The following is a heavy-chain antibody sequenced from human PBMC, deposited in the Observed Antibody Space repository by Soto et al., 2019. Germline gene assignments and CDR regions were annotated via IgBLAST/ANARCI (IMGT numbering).Heavy chain of an antibody. CDR1: GFTFSSYA. CDR3: AKLNTPGIAAAGINFDY. Sequence: SLRLSCAASGFTFSSYAMSWVRQAPGKGLEWVSAISGSGGSTYYADSVKGRFTISRDNSKNTLYLQMNSLRAEDTAVYYCAKLNTPGIAAAGINFDYWGQGTLVTVSS. D-gene: IGHD6-13*01. CDR2: ISGSGGST. V-gene: IGHV3-23*01. J-gene: IGHJ4*02.